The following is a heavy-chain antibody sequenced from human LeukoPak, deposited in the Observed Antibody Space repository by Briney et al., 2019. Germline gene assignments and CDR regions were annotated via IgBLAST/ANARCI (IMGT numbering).Heavy chain of an antibody. D-gene: IGHD1-1*01. Sequence: GGSLRLSCAASGFTFSSYPMSWVRQAPGKGLEWVSAISDKGDDAKYADSVKGRFTISRDNSKNTLYLQMNNLRVEDTAIYYCGRDWKLDYWGQGTLVTVSS. J-gene: IGHJ4*02. CDR3: GRDWKLDY. CDR2: ISDKGDDA. CDR1: GFTFSSYP. V-gene: IGHV3-23*01.